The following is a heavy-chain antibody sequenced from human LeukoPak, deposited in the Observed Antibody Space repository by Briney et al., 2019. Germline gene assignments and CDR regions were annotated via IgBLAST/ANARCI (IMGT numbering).Heavy chain of an antibody. V-gene: IGHV4-30-2*01. Sequence: SETLSLTCTVSGGSLSSGGYSWSWIRQPPGKGLEWIGYIYHSGSTYYNPSLKSRVTISVDRSKNQFSPKLRSVPAADTAVYYCATLTSLDAFDISGQGTMVTVSS. CDR1: GGSLSSGGYS. CDR2: IYHSGST. D-gene: IGHD2-2*01. CDR3: ATLTSLDAFDI. J-gene: IGHJ3*02.